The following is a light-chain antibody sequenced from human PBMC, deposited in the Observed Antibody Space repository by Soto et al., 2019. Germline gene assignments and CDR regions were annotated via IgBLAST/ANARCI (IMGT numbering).Light chain of an antibody. Sequence: EIVLTQSPGTLSLSPGERATLSCRASQRVGPNYLAWYQQKPGQGPRLLIYSTSNSATGIPDRFSGSGSGTDFTLTISRLEPEDFAVYYCQQYGSAPFTFGPGTKVDV. CDR2: STS. CDR1: QRVGPNY. J-gene: IGKJ3*01. CDR3: QQYGSAPFT. V-gene: IGKV3-20*01.